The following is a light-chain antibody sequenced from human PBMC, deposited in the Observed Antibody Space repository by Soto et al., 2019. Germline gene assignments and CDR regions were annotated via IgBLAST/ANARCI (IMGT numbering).Light chain of an antibody. CDR2: AAS. Sequence: IQLTQSPSSLSASVGDRVTITCRASQGIGSYLAWYQQKPGEAPKLLIFAASTLQSGVPSRFSGSGSATDFTLTISSLQAEDFATYYCQQLSTYPSTFGGGTKVEIK. CDR3: QQLSTYPST. V-gene: IGKV1-9*01. J-gene: IGKJ4*01. CDR1: QGIGSY.